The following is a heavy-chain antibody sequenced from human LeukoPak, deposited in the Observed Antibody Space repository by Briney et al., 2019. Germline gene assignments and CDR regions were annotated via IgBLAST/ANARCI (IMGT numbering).Heavy chain of an antibody. J-gene: IGHJ4*02. CDR3: AKLVASRGYYFDY. Sequence: PGGSLRLSCAASGFTFSSYAMSWVRQAPGKGLEWVSTISGSGANTYYADSVRGRFTISRDNSKNTLYLHMNSLRAEDTAVYYCAKLVASRGYYFDYWGQGTLVTVSS. CDR2: ISGSGANT. D-gene: IGHD5-12*01. V-gene: IGHV3-23*01. CDR1: GFTFSSYA.